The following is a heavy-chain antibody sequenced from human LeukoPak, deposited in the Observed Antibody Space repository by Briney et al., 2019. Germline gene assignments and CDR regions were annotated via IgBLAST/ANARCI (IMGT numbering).Heavy chain of an antibody. CDR1: GGSFSGYY. V-gene: IGHV4-34*01. Sequence: SETLSLTCAVYGGSFSGYYWSWIRQPPGKGLEWIGEINHSGSTNYNPSLKSRVTISVDTSKNQFSLKLSSVTAADTAVYYCAKGPKRYNILTGYFVIETAFDIWGQGTMVTVSS. CDR3: AKGPKRYNILTGYFVIETAFDI. CDR2: INHSGST. J-gene: IGHJ3*02. D-gene: IGHD3-9*01.